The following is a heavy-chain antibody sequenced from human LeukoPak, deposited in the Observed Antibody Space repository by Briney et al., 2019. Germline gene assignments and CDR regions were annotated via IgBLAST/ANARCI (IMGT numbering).Heavy chain of an antibody. D-gene: IGHD1-26*01. V-gene: IGHV4-59*08. Sequence: SETLSLTCNVSDGSSSRYYWSWIRQPPGQGLDWIGYIYSSGTTNYNPSLKSRVTLSVDTSKNQFSLKLNSVTAADTAVYYCARHVSYTGDAFDIWGQGTMVTVSS. CDR2: IYSSGTT. CDR3: ARHVSYTGDAFDI. J-gene: IGHJ3*02. CDR1: DGSSSRYY.